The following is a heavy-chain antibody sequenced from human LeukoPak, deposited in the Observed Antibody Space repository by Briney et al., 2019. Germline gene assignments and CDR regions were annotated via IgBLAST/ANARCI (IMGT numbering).Heavy chain of an antibody. CDR2: ISSGSEK. CDR3: ARDLEHSAVYYFDS. J-gene: IGHJ4*02. CDR1: GFTFSIFP. D-gene: IGHD3-3*01. V-gene: IGHV3-30*04. Sequence: GRSLRLSCEASGFTFSIFPMHWVRQAPGKGLEWVALISSGSEKYYADSVKGRFTISRDNSKSMLYLQMNSLRADNTAVYYCARDLEHSAVYYFDSWGQGTLVIVSS.